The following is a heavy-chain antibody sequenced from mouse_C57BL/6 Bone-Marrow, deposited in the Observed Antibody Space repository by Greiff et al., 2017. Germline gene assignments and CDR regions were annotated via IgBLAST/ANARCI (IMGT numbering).Heavy chain of an antibody. CDR1: GFTFSDYG. J-gene: IGHJ3*01. CDR3: AKFITTVVAT. CDR2: ISSGSSTI. Sequence: EVQLVESGGGLVKPGGSLKLSCAASGFTFSDYGMHWVRQAPEKGLEWVAYISSGSSTIYYADTVKGRFTISRDNAKNTLFLQMTSLRSEDTAMYYCAKFITTVVATRGQGTLVTVSA. V-gene: IGHV5-17*01. D-gene: IGHD1-1*01.